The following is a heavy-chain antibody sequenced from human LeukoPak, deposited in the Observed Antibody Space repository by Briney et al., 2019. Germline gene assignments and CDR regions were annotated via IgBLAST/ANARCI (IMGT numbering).Heavy chain of an antibody. D-gene: IGHD5-18*01. Sequence: GGSLRLSCVGSGFIFSNAWMSWVRQAPGKGLEWVGRIKTETDGGTIDYAAPVKGRFTISRDDSKNTLDLQMNSLKTEDTAVYYCTTPQLWLRGALGYWGQGTLVTVPS. J-gene: IGHJ4*02. CDR1: GFIFSNAW. V-gene: IGHV3-15*01. CDR2: IKTETDGGTI. CDR3: TTPQLWLRGALGY.